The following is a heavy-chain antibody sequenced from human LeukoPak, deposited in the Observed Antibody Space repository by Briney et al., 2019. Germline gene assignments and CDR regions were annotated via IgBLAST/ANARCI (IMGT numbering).Heavy chain of an antibody. V-gene: IGHV4-39*07. CDR2: IYYSGNA. CDR3: ARGRAWGY. Sequence: KPSETLSLTCTVSGGCISSSSYYWGWIRQPPGKGLEWIGSIYYSGNAYYNPSLKSRVTISVDTSKNQFSLKLSSVTAADTAVYYCARGRAWGYWGQGTLVTVSS. CDR1: GGCISSSSYY. D-gene: IGHD7-27*01. J-gene: IGHJ4*02.